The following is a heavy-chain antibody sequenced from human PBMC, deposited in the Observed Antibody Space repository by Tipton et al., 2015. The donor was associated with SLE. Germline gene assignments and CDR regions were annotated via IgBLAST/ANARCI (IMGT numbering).Heavy chain of an antibody. CDR3: TRAFTTGDYDY. CDR1: GFSFSSYW. Sequence: SLRPSCAASGFSFSSYWMHWVRQAPGKGLVWVSRINSDGSTTTYADSVEGRFTISRDNAKDTLYLQMNSLRVEDTAVYYCTRAFTTGDYDYWGQGTLVTVSS. J-gene: IGHJ4*02. D-gene: IGHD7-27*01. V-gene: IGHV3-74*01. CDR2: INSDGSTT.